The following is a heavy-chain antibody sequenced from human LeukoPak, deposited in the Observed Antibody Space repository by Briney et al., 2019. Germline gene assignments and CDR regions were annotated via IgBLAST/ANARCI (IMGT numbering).Heavy chain of an antibody. Sequence: GGSLRLSCAASGFTVSSYGMNWVRQPPGKGLEWVSSITSISSSINYADSVKGRFTISRDNAKNSIYVQMKSLRAEDTAVYYCARARGSSWSTDAFDIWGQGTMVTVSS. V-gene: IGHV3-21*06. CDR2: ITSISSSI. J-gene: IGHJ3*02. CDR3: ARARGSSWSTDAFDI. CDR1: GFTVSSYG. D-gene: IGHD6-13*01.